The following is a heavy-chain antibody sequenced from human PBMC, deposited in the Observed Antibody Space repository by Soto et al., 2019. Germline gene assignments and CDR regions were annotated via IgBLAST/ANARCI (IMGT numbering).Heavy chain of an antibody. Sequence: ASVKVSCKASGYTFTSYGISWVRQAPGQGLEWMGWISAYNGNTNYAQKLQGRVTMTTDTSTSTAYMELRSLRSDDTAVYYCARDFFTDSKHYYGSGAALDYWGQGTLVTVSS. CDR3: ARDFFTDSKHYYGSGAALDY. CDR2: ISAYNGNT. D-gene: IGHD3-10*01. J-gene: IGHJ4*02. CDR1: GYTFTSYG. V-gene: IGHV1-18*01.